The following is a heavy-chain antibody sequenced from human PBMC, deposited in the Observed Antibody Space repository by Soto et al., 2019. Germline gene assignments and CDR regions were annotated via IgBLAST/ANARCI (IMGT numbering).Heavy chain of an antibody. CDR3: ARHVALNQNPGTLGFDY. V-gene: IGHV4-39*01. D-gene: IGHD2-15*01. Sequence: SETLSLTCTVSGGSISSSSYYWSWIRQPPGKGLEWIGSIYYSGSTYYNPSLKSRVTISVGTSKNQFSLKLSSVTAADTAVYYCARHVALNQNPGTLGFDYWGQGTLVTVSS. CDR1: GGSISSSSYY. J-gene: IGHJ4*02. CDR2: IYYSGST.